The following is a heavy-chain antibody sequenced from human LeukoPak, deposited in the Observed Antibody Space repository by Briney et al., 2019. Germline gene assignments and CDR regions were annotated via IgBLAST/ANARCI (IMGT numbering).Heavy chain of an antibody. Sequence: GGSLRLSCAASGFTFSSYSMNWVRQAPGKGLEWVSYISSSSSTIYYADSVKGRFTISRDNSKNTLYLQMNSLRAEDTAVYYCARSRFYFDYWGQGTLVTVSS. CDR3: ARSRFYFDY. V-gene: IGHV3-48*01. CDR1: GFTFSSYS. J-gene: IGHJ4*02. CDR2: ISSSSSTI.